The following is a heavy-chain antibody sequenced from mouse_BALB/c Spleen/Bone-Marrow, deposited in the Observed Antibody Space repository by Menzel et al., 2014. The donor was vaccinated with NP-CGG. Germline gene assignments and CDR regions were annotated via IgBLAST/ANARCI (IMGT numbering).Heavy chain of an antibody. J-gene: IGHJ3*01. V-gene: IGHV14-3*02. CDR1: GFNIKDTY. D-gene: IGHD1-1*01. CDR2: IDPANGNT. CDR3: ANYYYGSSLFAY. Sequence: VQLKESGAELVKPGASVKLSCTASGFNIKDTYMHWVKQRPEQGLEWIGRIDPANGNTKYDPKFQGKATITADTSSNXXXXXXXSLTSEDTAVYYCANYYYGSSLFAYWGQGTLVTVSA.